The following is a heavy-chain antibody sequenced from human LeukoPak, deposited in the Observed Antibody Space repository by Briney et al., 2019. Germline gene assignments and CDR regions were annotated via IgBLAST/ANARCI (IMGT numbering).Heavy chain of an antibody. Sequence: ASVKVSCKASGYTFTSYYMHWVRQAPGQGLEWMGIINPSGGSTSYAQKFQGRVTMTRDTSTSTVQMDLGTLRSDDTAVYYCARENIEQWPAFDYWGQGTPVTVSS. CDR3: ARENIEQWPAFDY. D-gene: IGHD1/OR15-1a*01. V-gene: IGHV1-46*01. J-gene: IGHJ4*02. CDR1: GYTFTSYY. CDR2: INPSGGST.